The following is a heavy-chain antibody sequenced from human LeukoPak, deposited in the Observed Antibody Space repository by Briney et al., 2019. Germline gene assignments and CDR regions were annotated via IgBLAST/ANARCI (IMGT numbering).Heavy chain of an antibody. D-gene: IGHD6-19*01. Sequence: SETLSLTCTVSGGSTRSYYWSWIRQPPGKGLEWIGYIYYSGSTNYNPSLKSRVTISVDTSKNQFSLKLSSVTAADTAVYYCARAASGWYFDYWGQGTLVTVSS. CDR3: ARAASGWYFDY. V-gene: IGHV4-59*01. J-gene: IGHJ4*02. CDR1: GGSTRSYY. CDR2: IYYSGST.